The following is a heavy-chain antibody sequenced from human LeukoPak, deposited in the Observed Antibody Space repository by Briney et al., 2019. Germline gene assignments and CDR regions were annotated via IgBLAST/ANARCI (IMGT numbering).Heavy chain of an antibody. D-gene: IGHD3-22*01. CDR3: AGDSAYDSSGYIFLFDY. Sequence: HAGGSLRLSCAASGFTFSSYAMHWVRQAPGKGLEWVAVISYDGSNKYYADSVKGRFTISRDNSKNTLYLQMNSLRAEDTAVYYCAGDSAYDSSGYIFLFDYWGQGTLVTVSS. CDR2: ISYDGSNK. CDR1: GFTFSSYA. V-gene: IGHV3-30-3*01. J-gene: IGHJ4*02.